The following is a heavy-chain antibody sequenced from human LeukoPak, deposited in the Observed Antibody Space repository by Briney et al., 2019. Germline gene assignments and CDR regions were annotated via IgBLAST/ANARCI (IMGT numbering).Heavy chain of an antibody. J-gene: IGHJ4*02. CDR2: IYYTGIT. Sequence: SETLSLTCTVSGGSIRNYYWSWLRQPPGKGLEWIGYIYYTGITNYNPSLKSRITISVDTSKNQFSLKLSSVTAADTAVYYCARNSCPSGSCYDNRGYFDYWGQGTLVTVSS. CDR1: GGSIRNYY. CDR3: ARNSCPSGSCYDNRGYFDY. D-gene: IGHD2-15*01. V-gene: IGHV4-59*08.